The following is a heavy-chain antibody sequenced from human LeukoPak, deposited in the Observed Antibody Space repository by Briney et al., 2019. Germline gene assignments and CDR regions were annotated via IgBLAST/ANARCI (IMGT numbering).Heavy chain of an antibody. Sequence: GGSLRLSCAASGFTFSSYGMSWVRQAPGKGLEWVSVISGSGGSTYYADSVKGRFTISRDNSKNTLYLQMNSLRAEDTAVYYCAKGTGVTTWVFDYWGQGTLVTVSS. V-gene: IGHV3-23*01. D-gene: IGHD1-14*01. CDR2: ISGSGGST. CDR3: AKGTGVTTWVFDY. J-gene: IGHJ4*02. CDR1: GFTFSSYG.